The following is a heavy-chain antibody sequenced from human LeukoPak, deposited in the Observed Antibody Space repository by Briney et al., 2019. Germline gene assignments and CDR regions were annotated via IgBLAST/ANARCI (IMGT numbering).Heavy chain of an antibody. Sequence: SETLSLTCTVSGFSISSGYYWGWIRPPPGKGLEWIGNIYHSGSTYYNPSLKSRLTISLDTSKNQFSLKLSSVTAADTAEYYCARKDPGYSGYSDFDYWGQGTLVTVSS. CDR3: ARKDPGYSGYSDFDY. J-gene: IGHJ4*02. CDR1: GFSISSGYY. D-gene: IGHD5-12*01. V-gene: IGHV4-38-2*02. CDR2: IYHSGST.